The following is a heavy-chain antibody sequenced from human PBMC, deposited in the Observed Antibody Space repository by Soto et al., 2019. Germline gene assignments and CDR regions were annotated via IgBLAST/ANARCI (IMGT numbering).Heavy chain of an antibody. J-gene: IGHJ4*02. Sequence: EVQLVQSGAEVKKPGESLRISCKGSGYSFTSYWISWVRQMPGKGLEWMGRIDPRDSYTNYSPSFQGHVTISADKSVSTAYLQWTSLKASDTAMYYCARPRTYSSSWNDYWGQGTLVTVSS. CDR3: ARPRTYSSSWNDY. D-gene: IGHD6-13*01. CDR1: GYSFTSYW. CDR2: IDPRDSYT. V-gene: IGHV5-10-1*03.